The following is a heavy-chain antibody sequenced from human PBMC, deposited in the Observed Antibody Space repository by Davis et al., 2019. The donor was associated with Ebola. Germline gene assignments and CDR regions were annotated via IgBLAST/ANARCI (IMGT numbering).Heavy chain of an antibody. CDR2: IYSGGST. CDR1: GFTVSSNY. J-gene: IGHJ4*02. D-gene: IGHD3-3*01. CDR3: ARDRESYDFWSGYFDY. V-gene: IGHV3-53*01. Sequence: GESLKISCAASGFTVSSNYMSWVRQAPGKGLEWVSVIYSGGSTYYADSVKGRFTISRDNAKNSLYLQMNSLRAEDTAVYYCARDRESYDFWSGYFDYWGQGTLVTVSS.